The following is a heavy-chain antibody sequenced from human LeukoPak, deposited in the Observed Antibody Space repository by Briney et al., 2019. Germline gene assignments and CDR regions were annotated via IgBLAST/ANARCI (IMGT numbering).Heavy chain of an antibody. CDR2: INPYSGAT. J-gene: IGHJ4*02. D-gene: IGHD6-13*01. Sequence: ASVKVSCKASGYTFTGYYMHWVRQAPGQGLEWMGWINPYSGATNYAQKFQGRVAMTRDTSTNTAFLEVKSLKSDDTAFYYCTRARGRDSSRWYAFWGQGTLLTVSS. V-gene: IGHV1-2*02. CDR1: GYTFTGYY. CDR3: TRARGRDSSRWYAF.